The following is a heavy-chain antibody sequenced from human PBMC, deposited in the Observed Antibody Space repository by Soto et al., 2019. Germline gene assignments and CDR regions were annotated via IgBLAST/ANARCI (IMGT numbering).Heavy chain of an antibody. CDR1: GYTFTSYG. V-gene: IGHV1-18*01. CDR2: ISAYNGNT. D-gene: IGHD5-12*01. Sequence: ASVKVSCKASGYTFTSYGISWVRQAPGQGLEWMGWISAYNGNTNYAQKLQGRVTMTTDTSTSTAYMELRSLRSDDTAVYYCARVSRRMKYSGYDFYFDYWGQGTLVTVSS. CDR3: ARVSRRMKYSGYDFYFDY. J-gene: IGHJ4*02.